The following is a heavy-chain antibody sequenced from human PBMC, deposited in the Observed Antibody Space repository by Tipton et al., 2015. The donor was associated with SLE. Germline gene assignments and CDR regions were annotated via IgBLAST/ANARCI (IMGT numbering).Heavy chain of an antibody. V-gene: IGHV4-34*01. CDR3: ARDGIAAN. D-gene: IGHD6-13*01. Sequence: TLSLTCAVYGGSSSGYYWSWIRQLPGKGLEWIGEINHSGSTNYNPSLKSRVTISVDTSKNQFSLKLSSVNAADTAVYYCARDGIAANWGQGTLVTVSS. CDR1: GGSSSGYY. CDR2: INHSGST. J-gene: IGHJ4*02.